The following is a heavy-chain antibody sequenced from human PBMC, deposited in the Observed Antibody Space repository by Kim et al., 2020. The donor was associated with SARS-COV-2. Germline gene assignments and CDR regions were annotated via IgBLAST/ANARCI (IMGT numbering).Heavy chain of an antibody. CDR2: IIPIFGTA. Sequence: SVKVSCKASGGTFSSYAISWVRQAPGQGLEWMGGIIPIFGTANYAQKFQGRVTITADESTSTAYMELSSLRSEDTAVYYCARDHRDIVLMVYAIGAVGWFDPWGQGTLVTVSS. V-gene: IGHV1-69*13. J-gene: IGHJ5*02. D-gene: IGHD2-8*01. CDR1: GGTFSSYA. CDR3: ARDHRDIVLMVYAIGAVGWFDP.